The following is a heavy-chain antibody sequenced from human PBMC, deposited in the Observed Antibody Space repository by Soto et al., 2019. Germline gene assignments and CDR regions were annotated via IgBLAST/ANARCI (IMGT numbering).Heavy chain of an antibody. D-gene: IGHD1-7*01. Sequence: GASVKVSCKASGGTFSSYAISWVRQAPGQGLEWMGGIIPIFGTANYAQKFQGRVTITADESTSTAYMELSSLRSEDTAVYYCAVHNWNFSTPYNWFDPWGQGTLVTVSS. V-gene: IGHV1-69*13. CDR1: GGTFSSYA. CDR3: AVHNWNFSTPYNWFDP. CDR2: IIPIFGTA. J-gene: IGHJ5*02.